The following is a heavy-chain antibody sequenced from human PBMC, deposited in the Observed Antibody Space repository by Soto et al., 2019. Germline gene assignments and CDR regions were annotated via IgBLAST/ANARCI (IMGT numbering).Heavy chain of an antibody. Sequence: GGSLRLSCAASGFTFSSYAMSWVRRAPGKGLEWVSAISGSGGSTYYADSVKGRFTISRDNSKNTLYLQMNSLRAEDTAVYYCAKDDYGDPNPFDYWGQGTLVTVSP. CDR1: GFTFSSYA. D-gene: IGHD4-17*01. CDR2: ISGSGGST. CDR3: AKDDYGDPNPFDY. V-gene: IGHV3-23*01. J-gene: IGHJ4*02.